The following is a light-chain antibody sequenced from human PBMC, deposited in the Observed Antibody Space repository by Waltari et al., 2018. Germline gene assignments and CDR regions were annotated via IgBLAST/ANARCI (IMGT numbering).Light chain of an antibody. J-gene: IGKJ1*01. CDR3: QQRHSWPRT. V-gene: IGKV3-11*01. CDR2: DAS. Sequence: EIVLTQSPATLSLSPGERATLSCRASESINSDLGWYQQRPGQAPRLVISDASSRATDIPARFSGSGSGTDFTLTISSLEPEDFATYYCQQRHSWPRTFGQGTKVEFK. CDR1: ESINSD.